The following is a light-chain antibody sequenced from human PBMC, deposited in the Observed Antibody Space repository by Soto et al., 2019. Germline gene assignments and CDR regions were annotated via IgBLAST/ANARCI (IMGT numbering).Light chain of an antibody. CDR1: QSVANNH. CDR3: QQFGNSPPWT. V-gene: IGKV3-20*01. CDR2: EAL. J-gene: IGKJ1*01. Sequence: EIVLTQSPGTLSLSPGERATLSCRASQSVANNHLAWYQQKPGRAPRLLMYEALTRATGVPDRFSGSGSATDFTLTISRLEPEDFAVYYCQQFGNSPPWTFGQGTRVEIK.